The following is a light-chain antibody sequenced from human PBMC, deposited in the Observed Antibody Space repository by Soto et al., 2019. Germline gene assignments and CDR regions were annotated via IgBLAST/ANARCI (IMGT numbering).Light chain of an antibody. V-gene: IGKV2-30*01. CDR1: QSLVYSDGNTY. J-gene: IGKJ4*01. CDR2: KVS. CDR3: MQGTYWPRLT. Sequence: DVVMTQSPLSLPVTLGQPASISCRSSQSLVYSDGNTYLNWFHQRPGQSPRRLIYKVSNRDSGVPDRVSGSGAGTDFTLKISRGEAEDVGVYYCMQGTYWPRLTFGGGTKVDIK.